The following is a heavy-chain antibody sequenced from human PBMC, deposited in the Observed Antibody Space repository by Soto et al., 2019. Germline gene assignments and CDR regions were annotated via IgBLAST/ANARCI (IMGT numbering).Heavy chain of an antibody. V-gene: IGHV1-18*04. CDR3: ARDPDYSNSICDY. CDR2: ISAYNGDA. CDR1: GYTVTNDG. J-gene: IGHJ4*02. D-gene: IGHD4-4*01. Sequence: LVKFACRKAGYTVTNDGVSWGRQAPGQGLEWMGWISAYNGDADYAPKFQDRVTMSIDTSTNTVFMELRSLRSDDTAVYYRARDPDYSNSICDYCGQRTPVTVSS.